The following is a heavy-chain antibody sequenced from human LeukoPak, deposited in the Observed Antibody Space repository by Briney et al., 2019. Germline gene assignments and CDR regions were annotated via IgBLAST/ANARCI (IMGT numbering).Heavy chain of an antibody. J-gene: IGHJ4*02. CDR2: ISSSSSYI. CDR3: AREASGSYYFVY. D-gene: IGHD1-26*01. Sequence: GGSLRLSCAASGFTFSSYGMNWVRQAPGKGLEWVSFISSSSSYINYADSVKGRFTISRDNAKKSLYLQMNSLRAEDTAVYYCAREASGSYYFVYWGQGTLVTVSS. CDR1: GFTFSSYG. V-gene: IGHV3-21*01.